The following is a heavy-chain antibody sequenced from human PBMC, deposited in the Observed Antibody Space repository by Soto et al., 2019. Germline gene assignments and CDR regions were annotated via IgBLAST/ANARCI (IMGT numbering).Heavy chain of an antibody. V-gene: IGHV3-30-3*01. CDR2: ISYDGGDK. CDR1: GFSFNNYA. CDR3: ARGGAPYSSSAYGLDV. Sequence: QAQLVESGGGVVQPGGSLRLSCAASGFSFNNYAMHWVRQAPGKGLEWVAVISYDGGDKYYADSVKGRFTISRDRSKRTLFREINSLRGEDTAIYYWARGGAPYSSSAYGLDVGGQGTTVTV. D-gene: IGHD6-6*01. J-gene: IGHJ6*02.